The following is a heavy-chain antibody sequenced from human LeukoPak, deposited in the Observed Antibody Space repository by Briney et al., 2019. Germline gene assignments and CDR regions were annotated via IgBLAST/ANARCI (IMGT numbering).Heavy chain of an antibody. CDR3: ARGLGGVVTYYYYYGMDV. J-gene: IGHJ6*02. V-gene: IGHV3-64*01. CDR1: GFTFSSYA. D-gene: IGHD3-3*01. Sequence: GGSLRLSCAASGFTFSSYAMPWVRQAPGKGLEYVSAISSNGGSTYYANSVKGRFTISRDNSKNTLYLQMGSLRAEDMAVYYCARGLGGVVTYYYYYGMDVWGQGTTVTVSS. CDR2: ISSNGGST.